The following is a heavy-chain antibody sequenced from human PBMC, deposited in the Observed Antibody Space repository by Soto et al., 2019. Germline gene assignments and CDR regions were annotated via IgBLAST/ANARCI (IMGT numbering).Heavy chain of an antibody. V-gene: IGHV4-59*01. CDR1: VDSSSTFY. CDR3: ARGRTVRNYADDSSDYFYFFDY. J-gene: IGHJ4*02. Sequence: PSETLSLTCTVSVDSSSTFYWGWMRQSPGKELEWIGYVYYTGSTNYNPSLKSRVTISVDRSKNQFSLKLTSANAADTAVYYCARGRTVRNYADDSSDYFYFFDYWGQGTQVTVSS. D-gene: IGHD3-22*01. CDR2: VYYTGST.